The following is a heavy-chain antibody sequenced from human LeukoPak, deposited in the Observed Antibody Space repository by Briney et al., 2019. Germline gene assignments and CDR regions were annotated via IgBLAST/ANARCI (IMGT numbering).Heavy chain of an antibody. J-gene: IGHJ4*02. CDR3: ARSIAGLDY. D-gene: IGHD6-6*01. CDR1: GFTFSNYW. CDR2: IRQDGSEK. V-gene: IGHV3-7*01. Sequence: PGGSLRLSCAASGFTFSNYWMSWVRQAPGKGLEWVANIRQDGSEKYYVDSMRGRFTISRDNAKNSLYLQMSSLRAEDTAVYYCARSIAGLDYWGQGTLVTVSS.